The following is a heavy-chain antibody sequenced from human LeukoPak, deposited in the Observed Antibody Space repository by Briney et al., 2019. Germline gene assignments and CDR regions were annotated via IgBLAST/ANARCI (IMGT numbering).Heavy chain of an antibody. V-gene: IGHV4-34*01. D-gene: IGHD3-22*01. CDR3: ARGPYYDTSDYFIY. J-gene: IGHJ4*02. CDR1: GGSFSGYY. Sequence: SETLSLTCAVYGGSFSGYYWSWFRQPPGKGLEWIGKINHSGSTNYNPSLKSRVTISVDTSKNQFSLKLSSVTAADTAVYYCARGPYYDTSDYFIYWSQGTLVTVSS. CDR2: INHSGST.